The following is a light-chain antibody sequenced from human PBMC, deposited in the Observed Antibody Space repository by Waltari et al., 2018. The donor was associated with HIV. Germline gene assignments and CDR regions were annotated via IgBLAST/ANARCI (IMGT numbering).Light chain of an antibody. V-gene: IGKV1-9*01. CDR1: QGISNN. CDR3: HQRYDYPYS. J-gene: IGKJ2*03. CDR2: AAS. Sequence: DIQMTQSPSSLSASVGDKITITCRANQGISNNLAWYRQKPGKAPNLLIYAASYLQSGVPSRFSGSGSGTDFTLTISSLQPDDFAVYYCHQRYDYPYSFGRGTKVEI.